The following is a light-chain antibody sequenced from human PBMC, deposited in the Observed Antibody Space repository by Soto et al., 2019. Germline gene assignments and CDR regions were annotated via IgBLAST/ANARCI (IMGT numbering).Light chain of an antibody. CDR3: SSYTSSSTLV. V-gene: IGLV2-14*01. Sequence: QSALTQPASVSGSPGQSITISCTGTSSDVGGYNYVSWYQQHPGKAPKLMIYEVSNRPSGVSNRFSGSKSGNTASLTISGLQAEDEADYYCSSYTSSSTLVFGGGTKLHRP. J-gene: IGLJ2*01. CDR1: SSDVGGYNY. CDR2: EVS.